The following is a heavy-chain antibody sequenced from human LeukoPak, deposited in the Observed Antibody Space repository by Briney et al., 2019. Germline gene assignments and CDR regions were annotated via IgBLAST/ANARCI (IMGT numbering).Heavy chain of an antibody. Sequence: GASVTVSCKASGYTFTGYYMHWVRQAPGQGLEWMRWINPNSGGTNYAQKFQGRVTMTRDTSISTAYMELSRLRSDDTAVYYCARAPATNPPAYYDFWSGYLKYYYYYMDVWGKGTTVTVSS. CDR1: GYTFTGYY. V-gene: IGHV1-2*02. CDR2: INPNSGGT. CDR3: ARAPATNPPAYYDFWSGYLKYYYYYMDV. J-gene: IGHJ6*03. D-gene: IGHD3-3*01.